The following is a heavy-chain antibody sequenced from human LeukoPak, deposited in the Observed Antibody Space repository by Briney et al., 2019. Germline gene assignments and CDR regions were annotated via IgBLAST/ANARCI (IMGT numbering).Heavy chain of an antibody. Sequence: KSSETLSLTCTVSGGSISSGSYYWSWIRQPAGKGLEWIGRIYTSGSTNYNSSLKSRVTISVDTSKNQFSLNLSSVTAADTAMYYCARAVLATKSEHWFDSWGQGTLVTVSS. V-gene: IGHV4-61*02. CDR3: ARAVLATKSEHWFDS. J-gene: IGHJ5*01. D-gene: IGHD2-8*01. CDR2: IYTSGST. CDR1: GGSISSGSYY.